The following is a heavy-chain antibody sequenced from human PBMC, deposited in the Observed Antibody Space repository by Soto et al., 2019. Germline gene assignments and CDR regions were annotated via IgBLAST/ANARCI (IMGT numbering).Heavy chain of an antibody. J-gene: IGHJ5*02. D-gene: IGHD1-26*01. V-gene: IGHV4-59*01. Sequence: QVQLQESGPGLVKPPETLPLTCTFSGGSISAYYWSWIRQPPGKGLEWIGHIYYSGSTNYSPSLKSRVAISIDTSKRQFSLKLRAVTAANTAVYYCARVGSGSYYDFNWFDPWGQGKVVAVSS. CDR2: IYYSGST. CDR1: GGSISAYY. CDR3: ARVGSGSYYDFNWFDP.